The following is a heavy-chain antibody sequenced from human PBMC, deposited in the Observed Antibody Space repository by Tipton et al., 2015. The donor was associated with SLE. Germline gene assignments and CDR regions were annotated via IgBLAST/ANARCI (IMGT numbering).Heavy chain of an antibody. J-gene: IGHJ4*02. D-gene: IGHD3-22*01. V-gene: IGHV3-21*06. CDR1: GFTFSTYT. CDR3: ARVDYDGGGYLGLDF. CDR2: ITGNGNHI. Sequence: SLRLSCATSGFTFSTYTMIWVRQAPGKGLEWISSITGNGNHIFYADSLKGRFTVSRDNGKNTLFLQMNSLRDEDTAVYFCARVDYDGGGYLGLDFWGQGPLLTAST.